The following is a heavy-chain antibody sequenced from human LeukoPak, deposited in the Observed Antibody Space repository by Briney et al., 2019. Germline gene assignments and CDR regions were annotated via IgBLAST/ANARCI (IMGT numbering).Heavy chain of an antibody. Sequence: PGGSLRLSWAASGXTFSNYWMSWVRQAPGKGLEWVAHINQDGSEKYYVDYVKGRFTISRDNAKNSLYLQMNSLRAEDTARYYWGRDGGGDIVVAFAFDIWGQGTMVTVSS. J-gene: IGHJ3*02. D-gene: IGHD2-15*01. V-gene: IGHV3-7*04. CDR2: INQDGSEK. CDR1: GXTFSNYW. CDR3: GRDGGGDIVVAFAFDI.